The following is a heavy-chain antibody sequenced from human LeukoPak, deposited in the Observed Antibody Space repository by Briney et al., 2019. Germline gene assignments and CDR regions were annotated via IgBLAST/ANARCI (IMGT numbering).Heavy chain of an antibody. D-gene: IGHD6-13*01. CDR3: ASGIAAAGILAFDI. CDR2: IYYSGST. J-gene: IGHJ3*02. V-gene: IGHV4-59*01. CDR1: GGSISSYY. Sequence: PSETLSLTCTVSGGSISSYYWSWIRQPPGKGLEWIGYIYYSGSTNYSPSLKSRVTISVDTSKNQFSLKLSSVTAADTAVYYCASGIAAAGILAFDIWGQGTMVTVSS.